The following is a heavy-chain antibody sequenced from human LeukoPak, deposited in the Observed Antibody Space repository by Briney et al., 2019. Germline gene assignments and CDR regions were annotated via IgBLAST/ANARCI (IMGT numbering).Heavy chain of an antibody. CDR2: FDPEDGET. D-gene: IGHD3-10*01. Sequence: ASVMVSRKVSGYTLPELFMHRVRQAPGKGLEWMGGFDPEDGETIYAQKFQGRVTMTEDTSTDTAYMELSSLRSEDTAVYYCATERIMVRGVINNWFDPWGQGTLVTVSS. CDR1: GYTLPELF. V-gene: IGHV1-24*01. CDR3: ATERIMVRGVINNWFDP. J-gene: IGHJ5*02.